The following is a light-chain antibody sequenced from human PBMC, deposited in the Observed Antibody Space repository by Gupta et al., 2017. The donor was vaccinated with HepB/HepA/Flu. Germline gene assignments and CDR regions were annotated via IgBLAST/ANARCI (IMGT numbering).Light chain of an antibody. V-gene: IGLV5-45*02. Sequence: QAVLTQPSSLSASPGASPSLPCTFHRVITVGSYRIYWYQQKPGSPPHYLLRYKSDSAKQQGAGGPGRFSGYNDASANAEILLIYGLQSEDEADNYCMIWQNNTSIFGGGTKLTVL. CDR2: YKSDSAK. CDR1: RVITVGSYR. CDR3: MIWQNNTSI. J-gene: IGLJ2*01.